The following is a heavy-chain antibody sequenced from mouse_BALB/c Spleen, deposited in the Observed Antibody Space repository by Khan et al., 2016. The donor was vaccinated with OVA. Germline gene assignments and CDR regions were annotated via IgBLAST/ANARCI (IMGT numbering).Heavy chain of an antibody. Sequence: QVQLQQSGAELVKPGASVKLSCKASGYTFSSYYMYWVKQRPGQGLEWIGEINPNDGGTNFNDKFKSKATLTVDKSSSTAYIQLSSLTSEDSAVYCCIRSVYGSFAYWGQGTLGTVSA. J-gene: IGHJ3*01. CDR1: GYTFSSYY. CDR2: INPNDGGT. V-gene: IGHV1S81*02. CDR3: IRSVYGSFAY. D-gene: IGHD2-2*01.